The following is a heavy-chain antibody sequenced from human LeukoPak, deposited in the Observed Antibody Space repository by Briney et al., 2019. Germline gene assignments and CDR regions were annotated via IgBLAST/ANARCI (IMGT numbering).Heavy chain of an antibody. CDR3: AKSHHVTAIDY. CDR1: GFNFRTYG. Sequence: PGGSLRLSCEASGFNFRTYGMTWVRQAPGKGLEWVSAISGSGGSTYYAGSVKGRFTISRDNSKNTLYLQMNSLRADDTAVYYCAKSHHVTAIDYWGQGTLVTVSS. CDR2: ISGSGGST. J-gene: IGHJ4*02. D-gene: IGHD2-21*02. V-gene: IGHV3-23*01.